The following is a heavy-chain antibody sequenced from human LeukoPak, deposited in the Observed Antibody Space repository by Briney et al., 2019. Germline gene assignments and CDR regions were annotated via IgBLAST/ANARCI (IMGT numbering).Heavy chain of an antibody. Sequence: PSETLSLTCTVSGGSVSSGSYYWSWIRQPPGKGLEWIGYIFYSGSTNYNPSLKSRVTISVDTSKNQFSLKLSSVTAADTAVYYCARHGVWEAYYDFWSGYYTFDYWGQGTLVTVSS. CDR1: GGSVSSGSYY. CDR2: IFYSGST. D-gene: IGHD3-3*01. V-gene: IGHV4-61*01. CDR3: ARHGVWEAYYDFWSGYYTFDY. J-gene: IGHJ4*02.